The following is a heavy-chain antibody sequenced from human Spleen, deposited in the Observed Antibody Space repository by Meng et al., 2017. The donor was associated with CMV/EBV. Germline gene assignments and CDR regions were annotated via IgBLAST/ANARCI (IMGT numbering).Heavy chain of an antibody. CDR1: VRAISISC. CDR2: IYYSGST. D-gene: IGHD3-3*01. J-gene: IGHJ4*02. V-gene: IGHV4-4*07. Sequence: PLQDTGPARLNPSEPLSLTCTVSVRAISISCLSWIRQPAGKGLEWIGSIYYSGSTYYNPSLKSRVTISVDTSKNQFSLKLSSVTAADTAVYYCARDPVTIFGVVTYFDYWGQGTLVTVSS. CDR3: ARDPVTIFGVVTYFDY.